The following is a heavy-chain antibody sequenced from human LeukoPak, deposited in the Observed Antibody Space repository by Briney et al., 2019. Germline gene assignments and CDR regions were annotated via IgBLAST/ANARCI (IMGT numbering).Heavy chain of an antibody. V-gene: IGHV3-23*01. CDR2: ISGSDGST. Sequence: GSLRLSCAASGFTFSSYAMSWVRQAPGKGLEWVSSISGSDGSTYYADSVKGRFTISRDNSKNTLYLQMNSLRAEDTAVYYCARAGNTRFDYWGQGTLVTVSS. CDR1: GFTFSSYA. D-gene: IGHD2/OR15-2a*01. J-gene: IGHJ4*02. CDR3: ARAGNTRFDY.